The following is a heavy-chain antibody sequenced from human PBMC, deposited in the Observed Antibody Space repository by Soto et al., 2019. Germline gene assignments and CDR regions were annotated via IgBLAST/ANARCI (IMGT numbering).Heavy chain of an antibody. CDR2: ISYDGSHK. D-gene: IGHD2-15*01. CDR3: AKDGAPRYCSRSSCHPAGAY. CDR1: GFTFSNYG. Sequence: QVQLVESGGGVVQPGRSLRLSCAGSGFTFSNYGLHWVRQAPGKGLEWVAVISYDGSHKYYADSVKGRFTISRDNSNNMLYLQMDSLSAEDTAVYYCAKDGAPRYCSRSSCHPAGAYWGQGTLVTVPS. V-gene: IGHV3-30*18. J-gene: IGHJ4*02.